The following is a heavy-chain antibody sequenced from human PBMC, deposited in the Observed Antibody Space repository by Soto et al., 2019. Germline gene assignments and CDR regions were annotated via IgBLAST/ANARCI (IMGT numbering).Heavy chain of an antibody. CDR2: IKSKTDGGTT. J-gene: IGHJ3*02. CDR3: TIVYSSGWSLAFDI. D-gene: IGHD6-13*01. CDR1: GFTFSNAW. V-gene: IGHV3-15*01. Sequence: GGSLRLSCAASGFTFSNAWMSWVRQAPGKGLEWVGRIKSKTDGGTTDYAAPVKGRFTISRDDSKNTLYLQMNSLKTEDTAVYYCTIVYSSGWSLAFDIWGQGTMVTVSS.